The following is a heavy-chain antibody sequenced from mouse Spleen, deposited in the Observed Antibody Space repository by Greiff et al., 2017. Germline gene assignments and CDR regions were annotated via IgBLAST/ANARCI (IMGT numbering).Heavy chain of an antibody. V-gene: IGHV1-14*01. CDR1: GYTFTSYV. Sequence: EVQLQESGPELVKPGASVKMSCKASGYTFTSYVMHWVKQKPGQGLEWIGYINPYNDGTKYNEKFKGKATLTSDKSSSTAYMELSSLTSEDSAVYYCARSSYGNYYYAMDYWGQGTSVTVSS. CDR3: ARSSYGNYYYAMDY. J-gene: IGHJ4*01. D-gene: IGHD2-10*02. CDR2: INPYNDGT.